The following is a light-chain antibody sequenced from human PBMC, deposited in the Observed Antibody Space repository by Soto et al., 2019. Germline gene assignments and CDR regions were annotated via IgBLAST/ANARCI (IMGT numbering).Light chain of an antibody. Sequence: DIQMTQSPSSLSASVGDRVTITCRASQGINNYLAWYQHKPGKVPKLLIYAASTMQSGVTSRFSGSGSGTDFTLIISSLQREDVATYCCHNYKSALWTFGQGTKLEIK. CDR2: AAS. CDR1: QGINNY. CDR3: HNYKSALWT. J-gene: IGKJ1*01. V-gene: IGKV1-27*01.